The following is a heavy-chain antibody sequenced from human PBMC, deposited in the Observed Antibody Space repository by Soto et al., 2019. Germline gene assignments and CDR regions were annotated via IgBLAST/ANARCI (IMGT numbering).Heavy chain of an antibody. Sequence: SVKVSCKASGGTFSSYAISWVRQAPGQGLEWMGGIIPIFGTANYAQKFQGRVTITADESTSTAYMELSSLRSEDTAVYYCARSKEGGHDAFDIWGQGTMVTVSS. CDR1: GGTFSSYA. CDR2: IIPIFGTA. CDR3: ARSKEGGHDAFDI. V-gene: IGHV1-69*13. D-gene: IGHD2-15*01. J-gene: IGHJ3*02.